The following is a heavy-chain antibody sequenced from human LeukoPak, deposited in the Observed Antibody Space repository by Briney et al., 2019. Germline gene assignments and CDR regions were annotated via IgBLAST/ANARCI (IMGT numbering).Heavy chain of an antibody. CDR1: GGAINDYY. J-gene: IGHJ4*02. V-gene: IGHV4-59*12. CDR2: IHYSGTT. Sequence: SETLSLTCTVSGGAINDYYWSWIRQPPGKGLEWIAYIHYSGTTNYNPSLKSRVTISLDTSKNQFSLQLNSVTPEDTAVYYCARDLVLWGDLDWGQGTLVTVSS. D-gene: IGHD2-21*01. CDR3: ARDLVLWGDLD.